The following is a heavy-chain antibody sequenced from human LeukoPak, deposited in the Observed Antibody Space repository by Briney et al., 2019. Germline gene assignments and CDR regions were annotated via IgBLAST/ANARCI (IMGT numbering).Heavy chain of an antibody. Sequence: SETLSLTCAVYGGSFSGYYWSWIRQPPGKGLEWIGEINHSGSTSYNPSLKSRVTISVDTSKNQFSLKLSSVTAADTAVYYCARAQYYGSGEIDYWGQGTLVTVSS. J-gene: IGHJ4*02. CDR3: ARAQYYGSGEIDY. CDR1: GGSFSGYY. CDR2: INHSGST. D-gene: IGHD3-10*01. V-gene: IGHV4-34*01.